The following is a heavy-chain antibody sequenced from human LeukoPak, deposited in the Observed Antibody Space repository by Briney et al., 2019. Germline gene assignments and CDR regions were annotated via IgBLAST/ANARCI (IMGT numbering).Heavy chain of an antibody. J-gene: IGHJ4*02. CDR2: IIPIFGTA. V-gene: IGHV1-69*06. CDR1: GGTFSSYA. CDR3: ARGRVEYYGSGSYSWVY. D-gene: IGHD3-10*01. Sequence: PWASVKVSCKASGGTFSSYAISWVRQAPGQGLEWMGGIIPIFGTANYAQKFQGRVTITADKSTSTAYMELCSLRSEDTAVYYCARGRVEYYGSGSYSWVYWGQGTLVTVSS.